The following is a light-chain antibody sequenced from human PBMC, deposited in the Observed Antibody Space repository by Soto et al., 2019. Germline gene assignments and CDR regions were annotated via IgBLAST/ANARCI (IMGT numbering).Light chain of an antibody. Sequence: QSVLTQPPSVSGAPGQRVTVSCTGSSSNIGAGYDVHWYQQLPGTAPKLLIYGNSNRPSGVPDRFSGSKSGTSASLAITGLQAEDEADYYCQSYDSSLNGSMVFGGGTKVTVL. V-gene: IGLV1-40*01. CDR1: SSNIGAGYD. CDR2: GNS. J-gene: IGLJ2*01. CDR3: QSYDSSLNGSMV.